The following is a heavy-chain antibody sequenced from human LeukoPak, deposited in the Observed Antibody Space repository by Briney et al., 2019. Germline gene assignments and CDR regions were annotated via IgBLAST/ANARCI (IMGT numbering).Heavy chain of an antibody. CDR2: ISAYNGNT. CDR3: ARYGQTRIAVAGYYYFDY. D-gene: IGHD6-19*01. J-gene: IGHJ4*02. V-gene: IGHV1-18*01. CDR1: GYTFTSYG. Sequence: ASVRVSCKASGYTFTSYGISWVRQAPGQGLQWMGWISAYNGNTNYAQKLQGRVTMTTDTSTSTAYMELRSLRSGDTAVYYCARYGQTRIAVAGYYYFDYWGQGTLVTVSS.